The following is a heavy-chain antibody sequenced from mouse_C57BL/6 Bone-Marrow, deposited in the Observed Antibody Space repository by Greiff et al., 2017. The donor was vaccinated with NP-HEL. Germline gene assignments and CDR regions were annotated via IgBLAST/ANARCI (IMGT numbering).Heavy chain of an antibody. Sequence: QVQLQQPGAELVMPGASVKLSCKASGYTFTSYWMHWVKQRPGQGLEWIGEIDPSASYTNYNQKFKGKSTLTVDKSSSTAYMQLSSLTSEDSAVYYCARKLGVYDGVFAYWGQGTLVTVSA. CDR2: IDPSASYT. V-gene: IGHV1-69*01. D-gene: IGHD2-3*01. CDR3: ARKLGVYDGVFAY. J-gene: IGHJ3*01. CDR1: GYTFTSYW.